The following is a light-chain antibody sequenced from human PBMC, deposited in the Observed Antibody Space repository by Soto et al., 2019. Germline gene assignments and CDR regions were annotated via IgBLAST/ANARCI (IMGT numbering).Light chain of an antibody. CDR3: QQYGNSPPYS. CDR1: QSVSRSH. CDR2: GAS. Sequence: EIVLTQSPGTLSLSPGERATLSCRASQSVSRSHLAWYPQKPGQAPRLLIYGASSSATGIADRFSGSGSGTDVTLTISRLEPEDFAVYYCQQYGNSPPYSFGQGTKLEIK. J-gene: IGKJ2*03. V-gene: IGKV3-20*01.